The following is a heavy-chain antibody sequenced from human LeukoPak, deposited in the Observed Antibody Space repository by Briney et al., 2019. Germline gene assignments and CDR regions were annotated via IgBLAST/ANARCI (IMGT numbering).Heavy chain of an antibody. Sequence: GGSLRLSCAASGCTFSSYSMNWVRQAPGKGLEWVSSISSSSSGIYYADSVKGRFTISRDNANNSLYLQMNSLRAEDTAVYYCARDSPAAAHYWGQGTLVTVSS. J-gene: IGHJ4*02. CDR3: ARDSPAAAHY. V-gene: IGHV3-21*01. D-gene: IGHD6-13*01. CDR1: GCTFSSYS. CDR2: ISSSSSGI.